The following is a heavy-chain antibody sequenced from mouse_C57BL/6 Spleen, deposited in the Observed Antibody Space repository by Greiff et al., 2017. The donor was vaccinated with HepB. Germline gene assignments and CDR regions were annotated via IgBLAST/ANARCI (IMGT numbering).Heavy chain of an antibody. Sequence: VQLQQPGAELVRPGSSVKLSCKASGYTFTSYWMDWVKQRPGQGLEWIGNIYPSDSETHYNQKFKDKATLTVDKSSSTAYMQLSSLTSEDSAVYDCARGEGGSFAYWGQGTLVTVSA. CDR3: ARGEGGSFAY. J-gene: IGHJ3*01. CDR2: IYPSDSET. V-gene: IGHV1-61*01. CDR1: GYTFTSYW.